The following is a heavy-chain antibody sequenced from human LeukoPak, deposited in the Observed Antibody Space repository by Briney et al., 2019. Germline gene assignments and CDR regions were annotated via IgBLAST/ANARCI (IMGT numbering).Heavy chain of an antibody. Sequence: QPGGSLRLSCAASGFIFSSYSMNWVRRAPGKGLERVSYISSSGNTIYYADSVKGRFTISRDNAKNSLYLQMDSLRDEDTAVYYCAIRTGYYGSGSPHGMDVWGQGTTVTVSS. CDR2: ISSSGNTI. CDR1: GFIFSSYS. CDR3: AIRTGYYGSGSPHGMDV. J-gene: IGHJ6*02. V-gene: IGHV3-48*02. D-gene: IGHD3-10*01.